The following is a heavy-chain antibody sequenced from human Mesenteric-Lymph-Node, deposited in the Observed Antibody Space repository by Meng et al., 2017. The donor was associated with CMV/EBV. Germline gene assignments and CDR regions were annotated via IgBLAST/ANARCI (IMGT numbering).Heavy chain of an antibody. CDR1: GFTFEDYA. CDR2: ISYNSGNV. J-gene: IGHJ4*02. V-gene: IGHV3-9*03. Sequence: SLKISCAASGFTFEDYAMHWVRQVPGKGLEWVSSISYNSGNVGYAGSVKGRFTISRDNAKNSLYLQMNSLRAEDMALYYCAKGEWGATDSRLFDFWGRGTLVTVSS. CDR3: AKGEWGATDSRLFDF. D-gene: IGHD1-26*01.